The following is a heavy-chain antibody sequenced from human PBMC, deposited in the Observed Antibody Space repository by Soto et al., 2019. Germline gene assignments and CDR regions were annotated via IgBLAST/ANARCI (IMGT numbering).Heavy chain of an antibody. CDR1: GFTFSSHA. J-gene: IGHJ4*02. D-gene: IGHD3-16*01. CDR3: ARDARNADYDY. V-gene: IGHV3-48*02. CDR2: IHGTRSII. Sequence: EVQLVESGGWLVQPGWSLKLSCAVSGFTFSSHAMNWVRQAPGKGLEWVAYIHGTRSIIYYADSVKGRFTISRDNAKNSLYLQMDSLRDEDTALYYCARDARNADYDYWGQGTLVTVSS.